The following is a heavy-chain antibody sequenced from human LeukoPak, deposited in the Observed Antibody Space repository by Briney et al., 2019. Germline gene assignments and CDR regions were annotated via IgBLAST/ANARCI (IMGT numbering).Heavy chain of an antibody. J-gene: IGHJ4*02. V-gene: IGHV3-23*01. CDR3: AKGTFGGVIVVSAYYFDY. CDR2: ISGRDGST. Sequence: GPSLRLSCAASGFTFTSYAMSWVRQDPGKGLEWVSAISGRDGSTYYADSVKGRFTISRDNSKNTLYLQMNSLRAEDTAVYYCAKGTFGGVIVVSAYYFDYWGQGTLVTVSS. CDR1: GFTFTSYA. D-gene: IGHD3-16*02.